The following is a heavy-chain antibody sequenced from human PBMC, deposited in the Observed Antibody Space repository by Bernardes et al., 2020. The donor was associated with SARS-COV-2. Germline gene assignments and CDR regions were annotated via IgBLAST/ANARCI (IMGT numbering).Heavy chain of an antibody. CDR3: ARGNWFEYYDLTGNLDY. D-gene: IGHD3-3*01. J-gene: IGHJ4*02. CDR2: INPNSGGK. CDR1: GYSFTDFY. Sequence: ASVKVSCKTSGYSFTDFYLHWVRQAPGQGLEWMGWINPNSGGKKSAQSFLGRVTMTRDTSVNTVYMELSGLRSDDTAIYYCARGNWFEYYDLTGNLDYWRQGTLVTVSA. V-gene: IGHV1-2*02.